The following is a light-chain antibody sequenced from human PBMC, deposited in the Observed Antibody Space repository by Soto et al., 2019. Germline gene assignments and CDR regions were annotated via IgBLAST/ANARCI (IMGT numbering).Light chain of an antibody. J-gene: IGKJ1*01. CDR3: LQDNIYPWT. V-gene: IGKV1-6*01. Sequence: AIQMTQSPSSLSAFVGERVTITCRASQDIRNDLGWYQQKPGKAPKLLSYAASKLQSGVPSRFSGSGSGTDFTLTISSLQPEDFATYYCLQDNIYPWTFGQGTKVEIK. CDR1: QDIRND. CDR2: AAS.